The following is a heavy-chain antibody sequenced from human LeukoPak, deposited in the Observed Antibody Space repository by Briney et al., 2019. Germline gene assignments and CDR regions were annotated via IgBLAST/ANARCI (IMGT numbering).Heavy chain of an antibody. J-gene: IGHJ4*02. CDR3: ARGGGGYFDY. V-gene: IGHV4-30-2*01. CDR1: GGSISSGGYS. Sequence: SETLSLACAVSGGSISSGGYSWSWIRQPPGKGLEWIGYIYHSGSTYYNPSLKSRVTISVDRSKNQFSLKLSSVTAADTAVYYCARGGGGYFDYWGQGTLVTVSS. D-gene: IGHD5-12*01. CDR2: IYHSGST.